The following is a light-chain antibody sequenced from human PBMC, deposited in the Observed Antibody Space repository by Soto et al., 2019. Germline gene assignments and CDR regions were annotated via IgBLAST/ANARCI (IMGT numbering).Light chain of an antibody. V-gene: IGLV1-44*01. CDR2: SDD. J-gene: IGLJ2*01. CDR1: NSNIGRYS. CDR3: ASWDDNLNGPL. Sequence: QSALTQPASLSGTPGQRVTISCSGSNSNIGRYSVNWYQHLPGTAPKILIYSDDERPSGVPDRFSGSKSGTSASLAISGLQSEYEAEYYCASWDDNLNGPLFGGGTKVTVL.